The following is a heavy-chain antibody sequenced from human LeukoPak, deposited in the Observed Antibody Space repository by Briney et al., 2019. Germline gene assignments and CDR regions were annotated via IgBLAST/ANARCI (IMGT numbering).Heavy chain of an antibody. CDR1: GFTFSSYA. J-gene: IGHJ4*02. D-gene: IGHD6-19*01. CDR3: AKAMGIYSSGWYYFDY. Sequence: PGGSLRLSCAASGFTFSSYAMSWVRQAPGKGLEWVSAISGSGGGTYYADSVKGRFTISRDNSKNTLYLQMNSLRAEDTAVYYCAKAMGIYSSGWYYFDYWGQGTLVTVSS. CDR2: ISGSGGGT. V-gene: IGHV3-23*01.